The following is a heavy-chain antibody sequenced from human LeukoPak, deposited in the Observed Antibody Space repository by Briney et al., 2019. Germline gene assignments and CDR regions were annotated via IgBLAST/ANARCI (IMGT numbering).Heavy chain of an antibody. J-gene: IGHJ6*04. CDR3: AELGITMIGGV. Sequence: GGSLRLSCAASGFTFSTYNMNWVRQAPGKGLEWVSYISSSSSTIYYANSVKGRFTISRDNAKNSLYLQMNSLRAEDTAVYYCAELGITMIGGVWGKGTTVTISS. CDR1: GFTFSTYN. V-gene: IGHV3-48*04. CDR2: ISSSSSTI. D-gene: IGHD3-10*02.